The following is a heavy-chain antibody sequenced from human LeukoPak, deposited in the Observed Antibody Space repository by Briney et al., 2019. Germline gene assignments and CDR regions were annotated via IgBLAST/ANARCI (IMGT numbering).Heavy chain of an antibody. J-gene: IGHJ4*02. CDR2: IYYSGST. D-gene: IGHD3-22*01. Sequence: SETLSLTCTVSGGSISSYYWSWIRQPPGKGLEWIGYIYYSGSTNYNPSLKSRVTISVDTSKNQFSLKLSSVTAADTAVYYCARVYYHDSSAKNRLFDYWGQGTLVTVSS. CDR3: ARVYYHDSSAKNRLFDY. CDR1: GGSISSYY. V-gene: IGHV4-59*01.